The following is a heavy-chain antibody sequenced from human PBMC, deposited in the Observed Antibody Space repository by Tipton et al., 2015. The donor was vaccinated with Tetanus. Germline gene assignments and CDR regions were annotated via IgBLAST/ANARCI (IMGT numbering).Heavy chain of an antibody. CDR2: VWYDGTRK. Sequence: SGFTFSTHGMHWVRQAPGKGLEWVALVWYDGTRKYYTESVEGRFTIFRDNSKNTLYLQMNSLRAEDTAVYYCAREADCSGGSCFSGDFDNWGQGTQVTVSS. J-gene: IGHJ4*02. CDR3: AREADCSGGSCFSGDFDN. D-gene: IGHD2-15*01. V-gene: IGHV3-33*01. CDR1: GFTFSTHG.